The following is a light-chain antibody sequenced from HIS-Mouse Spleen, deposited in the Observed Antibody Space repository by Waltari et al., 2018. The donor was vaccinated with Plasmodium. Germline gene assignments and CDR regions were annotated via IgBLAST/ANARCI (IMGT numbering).Light chain of an antibody. V-gene: IGKV1-17*03. CDR3: LQHNSYPMYT. CDR2: SAS. CDR1: QGISNY. Sequence: DIQMTQSPSAMSASVADRVTITCRASQGISNYLAWFQQKPGKVPTRLIYSASSLQSGVPSRFSGSGSGTEFTLTISSLQPEDFATYYCLQHNSYPMYTFGQGTKLEIK. J-gene: IGKJ2*01.